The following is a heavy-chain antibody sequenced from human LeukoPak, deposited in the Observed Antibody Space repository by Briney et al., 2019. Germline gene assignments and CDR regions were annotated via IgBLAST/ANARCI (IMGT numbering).Heavy chain of an antibody. J-gene: IGHJ3*02. V-gene: IGHV3-7*01. D-gene: IGHD6-6*01. CDR2: IKQDGSEK. CDR1: GFTFSSYW. Sequence: PGGSLRLSCAASGFTFSSYWMSWVRQAPEKGLEWVANIKQDGSEKYYVDSVKGRFTISRDNAKNSLYLQMNSLRAEDTAVYYCARDGEYSSSSAAFDIWGQGTMVTVSS. CDR3: ARDGEYSSSSAAFDI.